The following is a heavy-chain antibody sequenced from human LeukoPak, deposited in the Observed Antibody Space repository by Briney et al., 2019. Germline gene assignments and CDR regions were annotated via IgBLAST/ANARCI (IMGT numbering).Heavy chain of an antibody. V-gene: IGHV3-74*01. Sequence: PGGSLRLSCAASGFTFSSYWMHWVRQAPGKGLVWVSRINSDGSSTSYGDSGKGRFTIYRDNAKNTLYLQMNSLRAEDTAVYYCARDYDFWSGSYYYYYYMDVWGKGTTVTVSS. J-gene: IGHJ6*03. CDR1: GFTFSSYW. CDR3: ARDYDFWSGSYYYYYYMDV. CDR2: INSDGSST. D-gene: IGHD3-3*01.